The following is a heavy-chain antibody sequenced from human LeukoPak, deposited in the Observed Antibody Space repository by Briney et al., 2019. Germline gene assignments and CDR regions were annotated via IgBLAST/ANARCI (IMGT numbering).Heavy chain of an antibody. CDR2: IRYDGSNK. D-gene: IGHD3-10*01. Sequence: GGSLRLSCAASGFTFSSYGMHWVRQAPGKGLERVAFIRYDGSNKYYADSVKGRFTISRDNSKNTLYLQMNSLRAEDTAVYYCAKDNNPTMVRGVILDYWGQGTLVTVSS. CDR1: GFTFSSYG. CDR3: AKDNNPTMVRGVILDY. J-gene: IGHJ4*02. V-gene: IGHV3-30*02.